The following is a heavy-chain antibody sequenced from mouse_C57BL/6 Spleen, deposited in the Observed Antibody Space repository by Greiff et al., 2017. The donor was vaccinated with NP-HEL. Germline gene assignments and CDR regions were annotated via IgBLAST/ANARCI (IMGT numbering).Heavy chain of an antibody. CDR1: GYAFSSSW. CDR3: ASSGYVLDY. Sequence: VQLQQSGPELVKPGASVKISCKASGYAFSSSWMNWVKQRPGKGLEWIGRIYPGDGDTNYNGKFKGKATLTADKSSSTAYMQLSSLTSEDSAVYFCASSGYVLDYWGQGTTLTVSS. J-gene: IGHJ2*01. V-gene: IGHV1-82*01. D-gene: IGHD3-2*02. CDR2: IYPGDGDT.